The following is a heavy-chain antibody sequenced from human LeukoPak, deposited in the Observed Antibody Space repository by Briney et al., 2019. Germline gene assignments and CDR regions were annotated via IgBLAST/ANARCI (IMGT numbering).Heavy chain of an antibody. CDR1: GYTFTSYG. V-gene: IGHV1-18*01. Sequence: GASVKVSCKASGYTFTSYGISWVRQAPGQGLEWMGWISAYNGNTNYAQKLKVRVTMTTDTSTSTAYIKLRSLRSNARDVYYWAKERPPGYGSGSYYNGFQAYYYDGMDVWGQATTVTVSS. CDR2: ISAYNGNT. D-gene: IGHD3-10*01. J-gene: IGHJ6*02. CDR3: AKERPPGYGSGSYYNGFQAYYYDGMDV.